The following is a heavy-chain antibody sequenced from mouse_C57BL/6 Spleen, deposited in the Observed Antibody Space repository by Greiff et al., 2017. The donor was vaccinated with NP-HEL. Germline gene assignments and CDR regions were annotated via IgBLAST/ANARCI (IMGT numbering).Heavy chain of an antibody. CDR1: GYTFTSYW. CDR3: ARSIYYDYVFFAY. CDR2: IYPGSGST. D-gene: IGHD2-4*01. J-gene: IGHJ3*01. V-gene: IGHV1-55*01. Sequence: QVQLQQSGAELVKPGASVKMSCKASGYTFTSYWITWVKQRPGQGLEWIGDIYPGSGSTNYNEKFKSKATLTVDTSSSTAYMQLSSLTSEDSAVYYCARSIYYDYVFFAYWGQGTLVTVSA.